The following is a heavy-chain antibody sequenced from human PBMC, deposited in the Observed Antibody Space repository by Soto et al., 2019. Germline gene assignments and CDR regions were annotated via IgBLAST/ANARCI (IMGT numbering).Heavy chain of an antibody. V-gene: IGHV4-39*01. CDR2: IYYSGST. D-gene: IGHD3-10*01. J-gene: IGHJ3*02. Sequence: QLQLQESGPGLVKPSETLSLTCTVSGGSISSSSYYWGWIRQPPGKGLEWIGSIYYSGSTYYNPSLKSRVTISVDTSKNQFSLKLSSVTAADTAVYYCARLNYYGSGVRAWAFDIWGQGTMVTVSS. CDR3: ARLNYYGSGVRAWAFDI. CDR1: GGSISSSSYY.